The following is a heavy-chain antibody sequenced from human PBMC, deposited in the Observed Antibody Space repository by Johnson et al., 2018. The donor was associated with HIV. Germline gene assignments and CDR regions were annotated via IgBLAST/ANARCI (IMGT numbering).Heavy chain of an antibody. J-gene: IGHJ3*02. Sequence: VQLVESGGGLVQPGGSLRLSCAASGFTVSSNYMSWVRQAPGKGLEWVSVIYSGGSTYYADSVKGRFTISRDNSKNTLYLQMNSLRAEDTDVYYCARAGAWELRPGAFDIWGQWTMVTVSS. V-gene: IGHV3-66*01. CDR3: ARAGAWELRPGAFDI. CDR2: IYSGGST. CDR1: GFTVSSNY. D-gene: IGHD1-7*01.